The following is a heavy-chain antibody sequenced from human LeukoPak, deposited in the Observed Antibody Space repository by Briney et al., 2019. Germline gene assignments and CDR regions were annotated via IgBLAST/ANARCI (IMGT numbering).Heavy chain of an antibody. J-gene: IGHJ6*03. Sequence: SETLSLTCAVYGGSFSGYYWSWIRQPPGKGLEWIGEINHSGSTNYNPSLKSRVTISVDTSKNQFSLKLSSVTAADTAVYYCARGRYIVATIRPYYYYYYMDVWGKGTTVTVSS. CDR1: GGSFSGYY. D-gene: IGHD5-12*01. CDR2: INHSGST. CDR3: ARGRYIVATIRPYYYYYYMDV. V-gene: IGHV4-34*01.